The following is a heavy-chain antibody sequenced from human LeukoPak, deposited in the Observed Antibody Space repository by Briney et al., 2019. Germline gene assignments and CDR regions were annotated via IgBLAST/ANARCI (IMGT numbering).Heavy chain of an antibody. J-gene: IGHJ4*02. Sequence: GETLTLTCAASGVNISDFCMTWVRQAPATGLEWVANIKEDGTEKHLVDSAKGRLTISRDNTKNLLYLQMNSLRGDDAATYYCVGEAGPGGDMGLYHNFDYWGQGTLVAVSS. CDR2: IKEDGTEK. D-gene: IGHD3-16*01. CDR3: VGEAGPGGDMGLYHNFDY. V-gene: IGHV3-7*01. CDR1: GVNISDFC.